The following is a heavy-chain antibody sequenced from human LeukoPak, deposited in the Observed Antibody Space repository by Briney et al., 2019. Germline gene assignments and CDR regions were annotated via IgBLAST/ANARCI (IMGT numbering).Heavy chain of an antibody. Sequence: GGSPRLSCAASGFTFSSYAMSWVRQAPGKGLEWVSAISGSGGSTYYADSVKGRFTISRDNSKNTLHLQMNSLRAEDTAVYYCAKTKYYYDSSGYYYDYWGQGTLVTVSS. V-gene: IGHV3-23*01. CDR3: AKTKYYYDSSGYYYDY. CDR1: GFTFSSYA. CDR2: ISGSGGST. J-gene: IGHJ4*02. D-gene: IGHD3-22*01.